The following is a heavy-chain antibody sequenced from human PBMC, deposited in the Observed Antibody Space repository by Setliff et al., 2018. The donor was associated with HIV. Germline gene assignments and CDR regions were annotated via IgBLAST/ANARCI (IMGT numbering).Heavy chain of an antibody. CDR2: INPNSGGT. CDR1: GYTFTGYY. J-gene: IGHJ4*02. Sequence: ASVKVSCKASGYTFTGYYMHWVRQAPGQGLEWMGWINPNSGGTNYAQKFQGRVTMTRDTSISTAYMELSRLRSDDTAVYYCARGTSLSSGWYYDYWGQGTLVTVSS. D-gene: IGHD6-19*01. V-gene: IGHV1-2*02. CDR3: ARGTSLSSGWYYDY.